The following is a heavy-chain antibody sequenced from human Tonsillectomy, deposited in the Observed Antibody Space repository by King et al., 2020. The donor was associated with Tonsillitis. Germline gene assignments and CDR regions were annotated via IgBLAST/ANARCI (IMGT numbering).Heavy chain of an antibody. D-gene: IGHD4-17*01. Sequence: LQLQESGPGLVKPSETLSLTCTVSGGSITNSYYYWGWIRQPPGKGLEWIGSIYYSGTTFYNPSLKSRVTISVDTSKNKFSLKLSAVTAADTALYYCARLAYGDSRTANFYGMDVWGQGTTVTVSS. CDR3: ARLAYGDSRTANFYGMDV. J-gene: IGHJ6*02. CDR2: IYYSGTT. CDR1: GGSITNSYYY. V-gene: IGHV4-39*07.